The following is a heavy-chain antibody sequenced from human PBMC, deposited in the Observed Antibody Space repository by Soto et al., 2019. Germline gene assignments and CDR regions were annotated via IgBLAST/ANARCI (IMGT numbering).Heavy chain of an antibody. V-gene: IGHV1-8*01. D-gene: IGHD6-13*01. CDR2: MNPNSGNT. CDR3: ARVGSSWQNYYYYMDV. CDR1: GYTFTSYD. Sequence: ASVKVSCKASGYTFTSYDINWVRQATGQGLEWMGWMNPNSGNTGYAQKFQGRVTMTRNTSISTAYMELSSLRSEDTAVYYCARVGSSWQNYYYYMDVWGKGTTVTVSS. J-gene: IGHJ6*03.